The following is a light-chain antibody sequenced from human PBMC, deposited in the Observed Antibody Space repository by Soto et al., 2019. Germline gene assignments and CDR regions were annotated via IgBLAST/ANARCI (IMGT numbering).Light chain of an antibody. Sequence: DIVMTQSPLSLPVTPGEPASISCRSSQSLLHSNGYNYLDWYLQKPGQSPQLLIYLGSNRASGVPDRFSGSGSGTDLTLKISRVEAEDVGVYYCMQALQTPLTFGGGTKVHI. CDR1: QSLLHSNGYNY. J-gene: IGKJ4*01. V-gene: IGKV2-28*01. CDR3: MQALQTPLT. CDR2: LGS.